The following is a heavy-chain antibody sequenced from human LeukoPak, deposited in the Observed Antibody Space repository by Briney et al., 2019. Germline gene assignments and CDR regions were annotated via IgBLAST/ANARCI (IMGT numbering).Heavy chain of an antibody. CDR2: INPNSGGT. Sequence: ASVKVSCKASGYTFTGYYMHWVRQAPGQGLEWMGRINPNSGGTNYAQKFQGRVTMTRDTSFSTAYMELSRLRSDDTAVYYCASSEGGYNLFDYWGQGTLVTVSS. J-gene: IGHJ4*02. CDR3: ASSEGGYNLFDY. CDR1: GYTFTGYY. D-gene: IGHD5-24*01. V-gene: IGHV1-2*06.